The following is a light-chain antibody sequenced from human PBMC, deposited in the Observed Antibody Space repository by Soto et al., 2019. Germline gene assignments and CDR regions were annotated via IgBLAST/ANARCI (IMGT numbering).Light chain of an antibody. CDR3: SSYTSSSTSV. V-gene: IGLV2-14*01. J-gene: IGLJ2*01. CDR1: SSDVGGYNY. CDR2: DVS. Sequence: QSVLTQPASVSGSPGQSITISCTGTSSDVGGYNYVSWYQQHPGKAPKLIIYDVSNRPSGVSNRFSGSKSGNTASLTISRLQAEDEADYYCSSYTSSSTSVFGGGTKLTVL.